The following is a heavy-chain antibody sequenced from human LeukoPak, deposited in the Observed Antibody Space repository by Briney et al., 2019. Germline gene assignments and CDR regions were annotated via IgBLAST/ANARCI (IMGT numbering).Heavy chain of an antibody. V-gene: IGHV3-7*03. CDR2: IKQDGSEK. J-gene: IGHJ3*02. D-gene: IGHD2-15*01. CDR1: GFTFSSSR. Sequence: PGGSLRLSCADPGFTFSSSRMSWVRPAPGTGREWVANIKQDGSEKYYVDSVKGRFTISRDNAKNSLFLQMNSLRAEDTAVYYCARDQHCSGGSCYSRAFEIWGQGTMVTVSS. CDR3: ARDQHCSGGSCYSRAFEI.